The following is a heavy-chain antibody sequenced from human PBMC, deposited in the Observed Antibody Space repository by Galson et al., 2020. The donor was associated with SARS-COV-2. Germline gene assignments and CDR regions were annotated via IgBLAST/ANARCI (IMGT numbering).Heavy chain of an antibody. Sequence: GGSLRLSCAASGFTFSDYYMSWIRQAPGKGLEWVSYISSSGSTIYYADSVKGRFTISRDNAKNTLYLQMNSLRAEDTAVYYCASQGPYDFWSGYWDYYYYGMDVWGQGTTVTVSS. CDR1: GFTFSDYY. V-gene: IGHV3-11*01. CDR2: ISSSGSTI. J-gene: IGHJ6*02. CDR3: ASQGPYDFWSGYWDYYYYGMDV. D-gene: IGHD3-3*01.